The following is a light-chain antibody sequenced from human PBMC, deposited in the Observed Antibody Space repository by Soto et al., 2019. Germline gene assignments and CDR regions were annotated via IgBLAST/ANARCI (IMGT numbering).Light chain of an antibody. V-gene: IGLV2-14*01. CDR3: TSCITANTRCV. CDR2: EVN. CDR1: SSDIGRYNY. Sequence: QSVLTQPASVSGSPGQSITISCTGTSSDIGRYNYVSWFQQHPGKVPKLVIFEVNYRPSGVSDRFSGSKSGNTASLTITGLRAEDEADYYCTSCITANTRCVFGSGTKVTVL. J-gene: IGLJ1*01.